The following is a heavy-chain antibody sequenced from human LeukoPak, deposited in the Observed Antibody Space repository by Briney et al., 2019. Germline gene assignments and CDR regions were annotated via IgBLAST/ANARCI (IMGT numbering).Heavy chain of an antibody. V-gene: IGHV3-15*01. CDR1: GFTFSSYE. CDR3: STDNNYGDYGLDY. D-gene: IGHD4-17*01. Sequence: GGSLRLSCAASGFTFSSYEMNWVRQAPGKGLEWVGLIKRKTDGGTTDYAAPVKVRFTISRDNSKNTLYLQMNSLKSEDTALYYCSTDNNYGDYGLDYWGQGTLVTVSS. J-gene: IGHJ4*02. CDR2: IKRKTDGGTT.